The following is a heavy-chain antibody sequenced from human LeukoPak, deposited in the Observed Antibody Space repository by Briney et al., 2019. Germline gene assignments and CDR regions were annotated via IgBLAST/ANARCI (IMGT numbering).Heavy chain of an antibody. CDR3: AGDLEMATIGY. D-gene: IGHD5-24*01. CDR1: GFTFSSYA. V-gene: IGHV3-66*01. J-gene: IGHJ4*02. CDR2: IYSGGST. Sequence: GGSLRLSCAASGFTFSSYAMSWVRQAPGKGLEWVSVIYSGGSTYYADSVKGRFTISRDNSKNTLYLQMNSLRAEDTAVYYCAGDLEMATIGYWGQGTLVTVSS.